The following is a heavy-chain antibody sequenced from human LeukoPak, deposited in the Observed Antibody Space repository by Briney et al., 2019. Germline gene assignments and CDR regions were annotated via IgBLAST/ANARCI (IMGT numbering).Heavy chain of an antibody. CDR3: ARSLRGYYDSSGVLDY. Sequence: SETLSLTCTVSGGSISSGSYYWGWIRQPPGKGLEWIGNIYYSGSTYYNPSLKSRVSISVDTSKNQFSLKLSSVTAADTAVYYCARSLRGYYDSSGVLDYWGQGTLVTVSS. CDR2: IYYSGST. J-gene: IGHJ4*02. D-gene: IGHD3-22*01. V-gene: IGHV4-39*07. CDR1: GGSISSGSYY.